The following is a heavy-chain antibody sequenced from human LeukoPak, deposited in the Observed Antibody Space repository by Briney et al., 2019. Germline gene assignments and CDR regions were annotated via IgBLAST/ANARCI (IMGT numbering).Heavy chain of an antibody. V-gene: IGHV1-46*01. CDR2: INPSGGST. D-gene: IGHD2-2*01. J-gene: IGHJ6*02. CDR1: GYTFTSYG. Sequence: GASVTVSCKASGYTFTSYGISWVRQAPGQGLEWMGIINPSGGSTSYTQKFQGRVTMTRDTSTSTVYMELSSLRSEDTAVYYCARETKTDIVVVPAAMISSNYGMDVWGQGATVTVSS. CDR3: ARETKTDIVVVPAAMISSNYGMDV.